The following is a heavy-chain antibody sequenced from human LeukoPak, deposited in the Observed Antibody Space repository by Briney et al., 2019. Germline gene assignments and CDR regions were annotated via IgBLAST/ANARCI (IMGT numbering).Heavy chain of an antibody. D-gene: IGHD3-10*01. CDR1: GDSISNYY. CDR3: LREGGGY. CDR2: IHYSGST. Sequence: SETLSLTCTVSGDSISNYYWSWMRQPPGKGLEWIGNIHYSGSTEYNPSLKSRATITVHTSKTQFSLELSSVTAADTAVYYCLREGGGYWGQGTLVTVSS. J-gene: IGHJ4*02. V-gene: IGHV4-59*08.